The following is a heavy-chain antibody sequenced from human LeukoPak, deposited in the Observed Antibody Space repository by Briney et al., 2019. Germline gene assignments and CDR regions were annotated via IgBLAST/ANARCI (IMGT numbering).Heavy chain of an antibody. D-gene: IGHD5-18*01. Sequence: SLKVSCKASGGTFSSYAISWVRQAPGQGLEWMGGIIPIFGTANYAQKFQGRVTITADNSTSTAYMELSSLRSEDTAVYYCATPNVDTAMVGHNVEWVSFDIWGKGTMVTVSS. CDR3: ATPNVDTAMVGHNVEWVSFDI. J-gene: IGHJ3*02. CDR2: IIPIFGTA. CDR1: GGTFSSYA. V-gene: IGHV1-69*06.